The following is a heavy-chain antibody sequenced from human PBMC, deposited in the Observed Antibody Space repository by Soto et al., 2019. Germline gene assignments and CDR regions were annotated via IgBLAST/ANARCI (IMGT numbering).Heavy chain of an antibody. CDR1: GFAFNNYG. Sequence: PGGSLRLSCTVSGFAFNNYGINWVRQAPGKGLEWVSSISKSDYTYYSDSVKGRFTISRDNAKNSVSLQMNTLRVEDTAMYYCARDPSPYTSGWYGIDFWGHGTLVTVSS. CDR2: ISKSDYT. V-gene: IGHV3-21*01. D-gene: IGHD6-19*01. J-gene: IGHJ4*01. CDR3: ARDPSPYTSGWYGIDF.